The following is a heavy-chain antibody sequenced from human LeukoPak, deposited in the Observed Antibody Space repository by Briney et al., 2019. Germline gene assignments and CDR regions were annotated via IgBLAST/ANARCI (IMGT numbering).Heavy chain of an antibody. CDR3: ARGLYCSNGVCYIYNWFDP. Sequence: ASVKVSCKASGYTVTNYDINWVRQATGQGLEWMGWLNPNSGNTGYAQKFQGRVTMTRNTSIGTAYMELSSLRSEDTAVYYCARGLYCSNGVCYIYNWFDPWGQGTLVIVSS. J-gene: IGHJ5*01. CDR1: GYTVTNYD. V-gene: IGHV1-8*01. CDR2: LNPNSGNT. D-gene: IGHD2-8*01.